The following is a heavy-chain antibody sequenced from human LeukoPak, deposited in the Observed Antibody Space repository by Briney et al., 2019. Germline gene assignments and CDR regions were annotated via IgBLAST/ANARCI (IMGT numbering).Heavy chain of an antibody. D-gene: IGHD2-2*01. V-gene: IGHV3-23*01. CDR3: AKVRAQETAAIREGYRGPAANWYFDL. J-gene: IGHJ2*01. Sequence: GGSLRLSCAASGFTFSSYAMSWVRQAPGKGLECVSAISGSGGATYYADSVRGRCTISRDNSKKTLYLQMNSLRGEDTAVYYCAKVRAQETAAIREGYRGPAANWYFDLWGRGTLVTVSS. CDR2: ISGSGGAT. CDR1: GFTFSSYA.